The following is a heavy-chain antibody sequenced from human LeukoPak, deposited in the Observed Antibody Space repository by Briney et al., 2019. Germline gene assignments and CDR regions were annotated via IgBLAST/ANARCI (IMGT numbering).Heavy chain of an antibody. J-gene: IGHJ4*02. CDR2: IRYDGSNK. V-gene: IGHV3-30*02. CDR1: GYTFSTYG. D-gene: IGHD2-2*01. Sequence: GGSLRLSCAASGYTFSTYGMHWVRQAPGKGLEWVAFIRYDGSNKYYADSVKGRFTISRDNSKNTVYLQMNSLRAEDTAVYYCAAPGVPAATYYFDYWGQGTLVTVSS. CDR3: AAPGVPAATYYFDY.